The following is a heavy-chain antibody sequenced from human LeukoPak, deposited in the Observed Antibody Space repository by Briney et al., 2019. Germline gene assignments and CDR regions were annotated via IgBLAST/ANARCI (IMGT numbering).Heavy chain of an antibody. V-gene: IGHV4-30-4*08. D-gene: IGHD3-3*01. CDR1: GGSISSGDYY. CDR3: ARGVGTYYDFWSGYYRAVRWFDP. Sequence: SQTLSLTCTVSGGSISSGDYYWSWIRQPPGKGLEWIGYIYYSGSTYYNPSLKSRVTISVDTSKNQFSLKLSSVTAADTAVYYCARGVGTYYDFWSGYYRAVRWFDPWGQGTLVTVSS. CDR2: IYYSGST. J-gene: IGHJ5*02.